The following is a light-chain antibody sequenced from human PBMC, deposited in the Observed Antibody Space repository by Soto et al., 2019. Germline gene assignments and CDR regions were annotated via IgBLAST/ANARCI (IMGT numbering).Light chain of an antibody. CDR1: QTVFGY. CDR2: DAY. V-gene: IGKV3-11*01. Sequence: ATLSLSPGDRATLSCRASQTVFGYLAWYQHKPGQAPRLLIYDAYKRATGVPARFSGSGSETDFTLIISSLEPEDFAVYYCPQRRYSPPLTFGGGPKVHI. J-gene: IGKJ4*01. CDR3: PQRRYSPPLT.